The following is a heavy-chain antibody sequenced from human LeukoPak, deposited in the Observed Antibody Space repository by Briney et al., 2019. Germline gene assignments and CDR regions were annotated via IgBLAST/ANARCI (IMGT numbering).Heavy chain of an antibody. CDR3: ARDFRTYGSGSYGAFDI. CDR2: IYSGGST. D-gene: IGHD3-10*01. CDR1: GFTVSSNY. Sequence: PGGSLRLSCAASGFTVSSNYMSWVRQAPGKGLEWVSVIYSGGSTYYADSVKGRFTISRHNSKNTLYLQMNSLRAEDTAVYYCARDFRTYGSGSYGAFDISGQGTMVTVSS. V-gene: IGHV3-53*04. J-gene: IGHJ3*02.